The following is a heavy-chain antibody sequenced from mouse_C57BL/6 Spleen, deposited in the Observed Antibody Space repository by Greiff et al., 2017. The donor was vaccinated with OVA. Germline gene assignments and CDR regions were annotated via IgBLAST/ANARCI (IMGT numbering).Heavy chain of an antibody. J-gene: IGHJ4*01. V-gene: IGHV1-5*01. D-gene: IGHD4-1*01. CDR3: ARSRTGTRAMDY. Sequence: VQLQQSGTVLARPGASVKMSCKTSGYTFTSYWMHWVKQRPGQGLEWIGAIYPGNSDTSYNQKFKGKSTLTVDKSSSTAYMQLSSLTSEDSAVYYCARSRTGTRAMDYWGQGTSVTVSS. CDR2: IYPGNSDT. CDR1: GYTFTSYW.